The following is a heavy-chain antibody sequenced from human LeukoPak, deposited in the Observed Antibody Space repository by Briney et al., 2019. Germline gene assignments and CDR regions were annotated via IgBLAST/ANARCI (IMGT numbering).Heavy chain of an antibody. CDR3: ASSPRGATDYYGMDV. CDR2: IYPGDSDT. D-gene: IGHD1-26*01. CDR1: GYSFTSYW. J-gene: IGHJ6*02. V-gene: IGHV5-51*01. Sequence: GESLKISCKGSGYSFTSYWIGWVRQMPGKGLEWMGIIYPGDSDTRYSPSFQGQVTISADKSISTAYLQWSSLKASDTAMYYCASSPRGATDYYGMDVWGQGTTVTVSS.